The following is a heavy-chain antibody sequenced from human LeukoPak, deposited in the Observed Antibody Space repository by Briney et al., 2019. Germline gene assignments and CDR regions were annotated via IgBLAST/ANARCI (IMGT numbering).Heavy chain of an antibody. Sequence: SQTLSLTCTVSGGSISSGXXXXXXIRQPPGXGXXXIXYIYYSGSTYYNPSLKSRVTISVDTSKNQFSLKLSSVTAADTAVYYCASTYGSGSYYIYFQHWGQGTLVTVSS. CDR3: ASTYGSGSYYIYFQH. D-gene: IGHD3-10*01. V-gene: IGHV4-30-4*01. J-gene: IGHJ1*01. CDR2: IYYSGST. CDR1: GGSISSGXXX.